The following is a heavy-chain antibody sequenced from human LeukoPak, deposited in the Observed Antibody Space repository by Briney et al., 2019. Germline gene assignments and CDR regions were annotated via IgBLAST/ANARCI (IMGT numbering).Heavy chain of an antibody. CDR2: SSRTVGTI. J-gene: IGHJ4*02. D-gene: IGHD6-19*01. CDR3: AREGSGWYQNYFDY. V-gene: IGHV3-48*03. CDR1: GFTLSRYE. Sequence: GGSLRLSCAVSGFTLSRYEKNWVRQAPGKGLEWVSNSSRTVGTIDYAYSVKGQFTISRDNAKTSLYLQLNSLRAEDTAVYYCAREGSGWYQNYFDYWGEGTLVTVSS.